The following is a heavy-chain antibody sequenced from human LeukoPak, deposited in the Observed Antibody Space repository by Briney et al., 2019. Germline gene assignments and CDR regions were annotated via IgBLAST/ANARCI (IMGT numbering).Heavy chain of an antibody. CDR2: ISGGTGSA. V-gene: IGHV3-23*01. J-gene: IGHJ4*02. D-gene: IGHD1-20*01. CDR3: ANGIQPNNWIPGV. Sequence: GGSLRLSCAASGFTVSSYVMIWVRQAPGKGLEWVSVISGGTGSAHYADSVKGRFTISRDNSKNTLYLQMNSLRAEDTAVYFCANGIQPNNWIPGVWGQGTLVTVSS. CDR1: GFTVSSYV.